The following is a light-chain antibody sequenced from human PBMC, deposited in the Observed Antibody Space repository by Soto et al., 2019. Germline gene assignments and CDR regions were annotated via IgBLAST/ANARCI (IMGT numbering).Light chain of an antibody. CDR3: VSFTVHYSYV. CDR1: SGDVGAYDF. CDR2: DVS. J-gene: IGLJ1*01. Sequence: QSALTQPASVSGSPGQSITISCTGTSGDVGAYDFVSWYQHHPGKAPRLVIYDVSRRPAGASDRFSGSKSGSTASLTISSIQAEDEADYYCVSFTVHYSYVFGTGTKLTVL. V-gene: IGLV2-14*01.